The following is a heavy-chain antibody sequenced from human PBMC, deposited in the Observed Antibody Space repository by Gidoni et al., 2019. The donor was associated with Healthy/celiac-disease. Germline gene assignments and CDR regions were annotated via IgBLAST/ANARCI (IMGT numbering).Heavy chain of an antibody. V-gene: IGHV3-23*04. Sequence: EVQQVEAGGGVVQPGGSLRRACAASGVTCSSYAVGWVRQAPGKGLEWVSAISGIGGRTYYADSVKGRFPISRDTSKNPLYLQMNRLRAEDTAVSSCATDTPTGLVGALIWGQGTMVPVSS. J-gene: IGHJ3*02. D-gene: IGHD1-26*01. CDR3: ATDTPTGLVGALI. CDR1: GVTCSSYA. CDR2: ISGIGGRT.